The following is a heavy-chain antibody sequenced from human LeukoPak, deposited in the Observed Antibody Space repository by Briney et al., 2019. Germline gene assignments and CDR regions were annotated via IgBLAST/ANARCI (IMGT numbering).Heavy chain of an antibody. Sequence: PSETLSLTCTVSGGSISSSSYYWGWIRQPPGKGLEWIGSIYYSGSTYYNPSLKSRVTISVDTSKNQFSLKLSSVTAADPAVYYCARHHYPGIALDPGDYWGQGTLVTVSS. CDR2: IYYSGST. CDR1: GGSISSSSYY. V-gene: IGHV4-39*01. D-gene: IGHD3/OR15-3a*01. CDR3: ARHHYPGIALDPGDY. J-gene: IGHJ4*02.